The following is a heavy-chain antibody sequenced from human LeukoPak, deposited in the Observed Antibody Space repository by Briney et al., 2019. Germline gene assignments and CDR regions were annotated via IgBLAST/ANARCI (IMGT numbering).Heavy chain of an antibody. J-gene: IGHJ5*02. CDR2: ISAYNGNT. CDR1: GYTFTSYG. CDR3: ARVVPPRLWFGELDWFDP. Sequence: ASVKVSCKASGYTFTSYGISWVRQAPGQGLEWMGWISAYNGNTNYAQKLQGRVTMTTDTSTSTAYMELRSLRSDDTAVYYCARVVPPRLWFGELDWFDPWGQGTLVTVSS. V-gene: IGHV1-18*01. D-gene: IGHD3-10*01.